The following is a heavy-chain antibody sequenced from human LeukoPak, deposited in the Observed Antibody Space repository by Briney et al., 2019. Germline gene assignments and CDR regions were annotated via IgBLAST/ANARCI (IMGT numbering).Heavy chain of an antibody. CDR2: IYYSGST. Sequence: NTGGSLRLSCAASEFTFSISAMSWIRQPPGKGLEWIGSIYYSGSTYYNPSLKSRVTISVDTSKNQFSLKLSSVTAADTAVYYCASQGYDILTGYPRAHFDYWGQGTLVTVSS. CDR3: ASQGYDILTGYPRAHFDY. V-gene: IGHV4-38-2*01. J-gene: IGHJ4*02. D-gene: IGHD3-9*01. CDR1: EFTFSISAM.